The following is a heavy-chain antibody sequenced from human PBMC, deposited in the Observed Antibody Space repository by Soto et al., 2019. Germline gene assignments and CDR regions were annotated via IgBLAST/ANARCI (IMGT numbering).Heavy chain of an antibody. J-gene: IGHJ4*02. D-gene: IGHD3-10*01. CDR2: TRNKANRYTT. CDR3: VRTSHYGSGTWNFDF. CDR1: GFTLSDNY. V-gene: IGHV3-72*01. Sequence: PGGSLRLTCAGSGFTLSDNYTDWVRQAPGEGLEWVGRTRNKANRYTTEYAASVKGRFTVSRDESMNSLHLQMNSLKTEDTAVYYCVRTSHYGSGTWNFDFWGQGTVVTVSS.